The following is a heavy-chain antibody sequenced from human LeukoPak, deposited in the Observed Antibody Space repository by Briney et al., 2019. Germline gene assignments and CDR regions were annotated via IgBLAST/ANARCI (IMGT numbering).Heavy chain of an antibody. D-gene: IGHD3-16*01. V-gene: IGHV3-23*01. J-gene: IGHJ4*02. CDR2: ISGSGGST. Sequence: GGSLRLSCAASGFTFSTYAMSWVRQAPGKGLEWVSGISGSGGSTFYADSVKGRFTISRDNSKSTLFLQMNSLRAEDTAIYYCAKLIATFRGGIDCWGQGTLVTVSS. CDR3: AKLIATFRGGIDC. CDR1: GFTFSTYA.